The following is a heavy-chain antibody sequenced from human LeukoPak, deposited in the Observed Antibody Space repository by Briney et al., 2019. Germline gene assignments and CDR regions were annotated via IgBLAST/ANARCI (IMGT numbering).Heavy chain of an antibody. Sequence: ASVKVSCKASGYTFTGYYMHWVRQAPGQGLEWMGWINPNSGGTNYAQKFQGRVTMTRDTSITTAYVELSSLRSDDTAVYYCARSGFGSGISFDLWGQGTLVTVSS. CDR1: GYTFTGYY. CDR2: INPNSGGT. CDR3: ARSGFGSGISFDL. V-gene: IGHV1-2*02. J-gene: IGHJ5*02. D-gene: IGHD3-10*01.